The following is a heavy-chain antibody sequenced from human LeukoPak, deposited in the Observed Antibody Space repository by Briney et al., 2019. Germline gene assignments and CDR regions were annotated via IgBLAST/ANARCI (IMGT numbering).Heavy chain of an antibody. Sequence: SKTLSLTCTVSGGSISRYYWSWIRQPPGKGLEWIGYIFYTGSTDYNPSLESRVTISVDTSKNQFSLKLSSVTAADTAVYYCARRTTYVLRFLEWNARHNNYFDYWGQGTLVTVSS. CDR3: ARRTTYVLRFLEWNARHNNYFDY. V-gene: IGHV4-59*08. J-gene: IGHJ4*02. D-gene: IGHD3-3*01. CDR1: GGSISRYY. CDR2: IFYTGST.